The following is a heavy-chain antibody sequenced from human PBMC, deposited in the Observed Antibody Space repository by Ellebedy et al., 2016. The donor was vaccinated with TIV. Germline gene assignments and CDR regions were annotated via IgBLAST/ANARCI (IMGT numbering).Heavy chain of an antibody. Sequence: ASVKVSXXASGYTFTSYDINWVRQATGQGLEWMGGFDPEDGETIYAQKFQGRVTMTEDTSTDTAYMELSSLRSEDTAAYYCATDRGGYYAFDYWGQGTLVTVSS. CDR2: FDPEDGET. J-gene: IGHJ4*02. V-gene: IGHV1-24*01. CDR1: GYTFTSYD. CDR3: ATDRGGYYAFDY. D-gene: IGHD3-22*01.